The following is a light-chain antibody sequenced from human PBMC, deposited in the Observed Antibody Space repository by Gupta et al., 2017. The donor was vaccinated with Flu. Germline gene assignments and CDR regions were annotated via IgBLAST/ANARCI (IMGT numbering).Light chain of an antibody. CDR1: NSNIGNKF. J-gene: IGLJ3*02. Sequence: QSLWTQSPSASGAPAQTVTIFCPGSNSNIGNKFVSWYQQLPGTDPKPRIDNNSRRPSGVTDRFVCSKSGASGSLALRGRRAEDGAEYFWSGCADTLGGRGVFGGGTKLTFI. CDR2: NNS. V-gene: IGLV1-47*02. CDR3: SGCADTLGGRGV.